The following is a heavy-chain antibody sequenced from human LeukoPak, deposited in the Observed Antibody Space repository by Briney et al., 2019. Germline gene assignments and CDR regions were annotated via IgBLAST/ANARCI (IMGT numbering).Heavy chain of an antibody. J-gene: IGHJ4*02. D-gene: IGHD6-19*01. V-gene: IGHV1-2*06. CDR1: GCTFTDFW. CDR3: ARDAAVVGQGSEY. CDR2: IDPNTGDR. Sequence: ASVKVSCKASGCTFTDFWIHWVRQAPGQGLEWVGRIDPNTGDRKYAQKFQWKVTMTRDTSTDTAYMELFGLTTDDTAVYYCARDAAVVGQGSEYWGQGTLVTVSS.